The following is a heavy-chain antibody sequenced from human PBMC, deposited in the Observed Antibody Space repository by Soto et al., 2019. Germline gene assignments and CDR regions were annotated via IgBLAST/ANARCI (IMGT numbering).Heavy chain of an antibody. D-gene: IGHD1-1*01. V-gene: IGHV2-70*11. Sequence: SRPTLVNPTHTLTLTCTFSGFSLSTNGMSMSWIRQPTGKALEWLARIDWDDDKYYTTSLKTRLTISKDTSKNQVVLTMTNMDPVDTATYYCARTRVRPSYYGMDVWGQGT. CDR1: GFSLSTNGMS. J-gene: IGHJ6*02. CDR2: IDWDDDK. CDR3: ARTRVRPSYYGMDV.